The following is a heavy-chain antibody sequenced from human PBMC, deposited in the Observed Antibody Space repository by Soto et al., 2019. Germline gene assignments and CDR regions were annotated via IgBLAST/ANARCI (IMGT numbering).Heavy chain of an antibody. V-gene: IGHV3-23*01. D-gene: IGHD3-10*01. CDR2: ITNTGADT. Sequence: GGSRRLSFAASGFTFSSNAMSWVRQAPGKGLEGVSVITNTGADTLYADSVKGRFPISRDNSKNTLYLTMNSLRAEDTAIYYCARASGESYPGSRVFDSWGQGTLATVSS. J-gene: IGHJ4*02. CDR1: GFTFSSNA. CDR3: ARASGESYPGSRVFDS.